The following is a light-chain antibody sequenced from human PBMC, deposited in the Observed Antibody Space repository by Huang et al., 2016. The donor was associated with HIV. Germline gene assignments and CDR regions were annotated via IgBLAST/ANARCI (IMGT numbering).Light chain of an antibody. J-gene: IGKJ4*01. CDR1: RTVGTN. Sequence: IVMSQSPATLSVSPGERVTLSCRANRTVGTNLAWYQQRPGQAPRLLVYGSSPRAPVVPARFSGSGSGTDFSLTISSLQSEDFALYYCHQYNNWLLSFGGGTRVDI. CDR3: HQYNNWLLS. V-gene: IGKV3-15*01. CDR2: GSS.